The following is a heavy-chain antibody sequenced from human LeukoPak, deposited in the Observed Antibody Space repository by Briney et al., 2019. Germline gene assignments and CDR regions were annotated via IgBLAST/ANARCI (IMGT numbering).Heavy chain of an antibody. Sequence: PSETLSLTCAVYGGSFSGYYWSWIRQPPGKGLEWIGEINHSGSTNYNPSLKSRVTISVDTSKNQFSLKLSSVTAADTAVYYCARVSVVTYWFDPWGQGTLVTVSS. CDR2: INHSGST. V-gene: IGHV4-34*01. CDR1: GGSFSGYY. J-gene: IGHJ5*02. CDR3: ARVSVVTYWFDP. D-gene: IGHD4-23*01.